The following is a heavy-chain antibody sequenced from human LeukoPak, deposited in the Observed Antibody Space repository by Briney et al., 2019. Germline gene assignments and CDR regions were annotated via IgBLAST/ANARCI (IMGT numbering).Heavy chain of an antibody. CDR1: GFTFSSYS. V-gene: IGHV3-48*04. CDR2: ISSSSSTI. D-gene: IGHD5-12*01. Sequence: PGGSLRLSCAASGFTFSSYSMNWVRQAPGKGLEWVSYISSSSSTIYYADSVKGRFTISGDNAKNSLYLQMNSLRAEDTAVYYCARAEKWLRFNYFDYWGQGTLVTVSS. J-gene: IGHJ4*02. CDR3: ARAEKWLRFNYFDY.